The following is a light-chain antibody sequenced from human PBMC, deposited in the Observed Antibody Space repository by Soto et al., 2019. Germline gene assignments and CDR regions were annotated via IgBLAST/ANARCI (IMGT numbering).Light chain of an antibody. J-gene: IGKJ4*01. CDR3: LQIYSTPLT. CDR2: AAS. V-gene: IGKV1-39*01. Sequence: DIQMTQSPSSLSASVGDRVTITCRASQSISSHLNWFQQKPGKAPQLLIFAASSLQSGVPSRFSGSGSGTDFTLTISCLQPEDFATYYCLQIYSTPLTFGGGTKVEI. CDR1: QSISSH.